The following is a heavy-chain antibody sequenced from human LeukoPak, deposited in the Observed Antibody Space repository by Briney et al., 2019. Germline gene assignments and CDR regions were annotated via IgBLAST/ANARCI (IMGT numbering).Heavy chain of an antibody. V-gene: IGHV3-23*01. CDR3: ARGDYYGSGSNNPHSLDY. CDR2: ISGSGGST. CDR1: GFTFSSYA. D-gene: IGHD3-10*01. Sequence: GGSLRLSCAASGFTFSSYAMSWVRLAPGKGLEWVSGISGSGGSTYYADSVKGRFTISRDNSKNTLYLQMNSLRAEDTAVYYCARGDYYGSGSNNPHSLDYWGQGTLVTVSS. J-gene: IGHJ4*02.